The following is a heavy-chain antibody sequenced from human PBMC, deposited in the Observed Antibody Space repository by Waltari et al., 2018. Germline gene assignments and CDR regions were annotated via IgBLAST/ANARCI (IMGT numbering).Heavy chain of an antibody. Sequence: QVTLRESGPALVNPTQTLTLTCTFSGFSLSTSGMCVSWIRQPPGKALEWLARIDWDDDKYYSTSLKTRLIISKDTSKNQVVLTMTNMDPVDTAPYYCARICGGDRYCVDYWGQGTLVTVSS. CDR1: GFSLSTSGMC. CDR2: IDWDDDK. J-gene: IGHJ4*02. CDR3: ARICGGDRYCVDY. V-gene: IGHV2-70*15. D-gene: IGHD2-21*01.